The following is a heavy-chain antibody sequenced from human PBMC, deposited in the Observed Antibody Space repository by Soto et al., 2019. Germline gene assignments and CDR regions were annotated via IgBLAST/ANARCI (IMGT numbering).Heavy chain of an antibody. D-gene: IGHD6-13*01. J-gene: IGHJ6*02. Sequence: ASVKVSCKASGYDFTAYDINWVRQASGQGLEWMGWMNPINGATGTARRFQGRVSLSRNTATGTAYLELTSLRSDDTAVYYCGRGPSPRAPAGGTPYYYAMDVWGQGTTVTVYS. V-gene: IGHV1-8*02. CDR1: GYDFTAYD. CDR2: MNPINGAT. CDR3: GRGPSPRAPAGGTPYYYAMDV.